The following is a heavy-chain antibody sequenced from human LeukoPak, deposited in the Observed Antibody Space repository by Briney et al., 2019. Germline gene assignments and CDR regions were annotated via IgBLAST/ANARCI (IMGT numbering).Heavy chain of an antibody. CDR1: GFTFSSYS. D-gene: IGHD6-13*01. Sequence: PGGSLRLSCAASGFTFSSYSMNWVRQAPGKGLEWVSSISSSSSYIYYADSVKGRFTISRDNAKNSLYLQMNSLRAEDTAVYYCARRSSSWPSDDYWGQGTLVTVSS. J-gene: IGHJ4*02. CDR2: ISSSSSYI. CDR3: ARRSSSWPSDDY. V-gene: IGHV3-21*01.